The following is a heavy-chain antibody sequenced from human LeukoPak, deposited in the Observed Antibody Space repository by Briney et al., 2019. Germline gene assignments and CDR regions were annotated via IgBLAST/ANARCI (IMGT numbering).Heavy chain of an antibody. D-gene: IGHD3-10*01. J-gene: IGHJ4*02. V-gene: IGHV3-74*01. CDR3: AKRRSPMVRGVNVDY. Sequence: GGSLTLSCAASGFTFSSYWMHWVRQPPGKGLVWVSRIKNDGSTTTYADSVKGRFTVSRDNAKNTLYLQMNSLRAEDTAVYYCAKRRSPMVRGVNVDYWGQGTLVTVSS. CDR1: GFTFSSYW. CDR2: IKNDGSTT.